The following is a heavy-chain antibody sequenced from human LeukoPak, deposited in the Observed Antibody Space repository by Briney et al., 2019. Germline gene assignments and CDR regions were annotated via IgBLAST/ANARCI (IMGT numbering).Heavy chain of an antibody. D-gene: IGHD3-9*01. J-gene: IGHJ4*02. CDR3: AMRPSAGLRYFDWLPYY. CDR2: INPSAGGT. V-gene: IGHV1-2*02. Sequence: ASVKVSCKASGYTFTDYYIQWVRQAPGQGLEWMGWINPSAGGTNYARKFQDRVTMTRDTSISTAYMELSRLRSDDTAVYYCAMRPSAGLRYFDWLPYYWGQGTLVTVSS. CDR1: GYTFTDYY.